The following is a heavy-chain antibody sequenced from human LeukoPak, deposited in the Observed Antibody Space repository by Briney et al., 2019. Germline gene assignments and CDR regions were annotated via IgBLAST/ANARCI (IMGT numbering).Heavy chain of an antibody. Sequence: GGSLRLSCAASGFTFSSYAMHWVRQAPGKGLEWVAVISYDGSNKYYADSVKGRFTISRDNSKNTLYLHMNSLRAEDTSVYYCARVGDNYNEYVDYWGQGSLVTVSS. CDR3: ARVGDNYNEYVDY. D-gene: IGHD4/OR15-4a*01. CDR1: GFTFSSYA. J-gene: IGHJ4*02. V-gene: IGHV3-30*04. CDR2: ISYDGSNK.